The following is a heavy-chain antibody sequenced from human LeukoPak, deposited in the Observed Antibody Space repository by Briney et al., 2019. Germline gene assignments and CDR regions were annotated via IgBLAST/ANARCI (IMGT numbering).Heavy chain of an antibody. D-gene: IGHD3-22*01. Sequence: GSLRLSCAASGFTFDDYGMSWVRQAPGKGLEWVSGINWNGGSTGYADSVKGRFTISRDNAKNSLYLQMNSLRAEDTALYYCARDSESSGYYHDAFDIWGQGTMVTVSS. CDR2: INWNGGST. J-gene: IGHJ3*02. CDR3: ARDSESSGYYHDAFDI. V-gene: IGHV3-20*04. CDR1: GFTFDDYG.